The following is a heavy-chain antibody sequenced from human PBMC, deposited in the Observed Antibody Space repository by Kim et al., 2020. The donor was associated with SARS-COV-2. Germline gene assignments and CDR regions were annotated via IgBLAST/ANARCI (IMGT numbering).Heavy chain of an antibody. Sequence: SVKVSCKASGGTFSSYAISWVRQAPGQGLEWMGGIIPIFGTANYAQKFQGRVTITADESTSTAYMELSSLRSEDTAVYYCASGLGSGWYDSWFYYYGMDVWGQGTTVTVSS. V-gene: IGHV1-69*13. CDR3: ASGLGSGWYDSWFYYYGMDV. CDR1: GGTFSSYA. CDR2: IIPIFGTA. D-gene: IGHD6-19*01. J-gene: IGHJ6*02.